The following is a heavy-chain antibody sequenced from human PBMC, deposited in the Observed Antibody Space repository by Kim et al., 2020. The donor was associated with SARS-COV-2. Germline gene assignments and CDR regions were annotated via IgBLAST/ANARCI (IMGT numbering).Heavy chain of an antibody. J-gene: IGHJ4*02. CDR2: T. CDR3: VKLVSGVGPYDF. D-gene: IGHD6-19*01. V-gene: IGHV3-64D*06. Sequence: TYYADSVKGRFTISRDNSEHHLYLQMTSLRPEDTAVYFCVKLVSGVGPYDFWGQGTLVTVSS.